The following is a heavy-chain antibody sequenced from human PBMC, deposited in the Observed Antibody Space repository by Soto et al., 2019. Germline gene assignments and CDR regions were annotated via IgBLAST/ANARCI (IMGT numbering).Heavy chain of an antibody. V-gene: IGHV1-2*02. Sequence: ASVKVSCKASGYTFTGYYMHWVRQAPGQGLEWMGWINPDSGGTKYAQKFQGRVTMTRDTSISTAYMELSRLRSDDTAFYYCARKVRDYNSDYRGKGALVTVSS. CDR3: ARKVRDYNSDY. CDR1: GYTFTGYY. J-gene: IGHJ4*02. D-gene: IGHD4-17*01. CDR2: INPDSGGT.